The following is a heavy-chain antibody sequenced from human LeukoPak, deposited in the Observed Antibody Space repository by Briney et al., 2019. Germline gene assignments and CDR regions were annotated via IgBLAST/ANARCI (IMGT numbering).Heavy chain of an antibody. Sequence: PGGSLRLSCAASGFTVSSNYMSWVRQAPGKGLGWVSVIYSGGSTYYADSVKGRFTISRDNSKNTLYLQMNSLRAEDTAVYYCATSGSPYHYYGMDVWGQGTTVTVSS. CDR1: GFTVSSNY. J-gene: IGHJ6*02. V-gene: IGHV3-53*01. CDR3: ATSGSPYHYYGMDV. CDR2: IYSGGST. D-gene: IGHD1-26*01.